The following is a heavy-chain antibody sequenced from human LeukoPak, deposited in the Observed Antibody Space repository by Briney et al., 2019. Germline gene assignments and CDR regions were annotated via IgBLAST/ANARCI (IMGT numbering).Heavy chain of an antibody. J-gene: IGHJ4*02. D-gene: IGHD3-10*01. V-gene: IGHV1-8*01. CDR1: GYTFTSYD. CDR3: ARGHYGSGRYYFDY. Sequence: GASLKVSCKASGYTFTSYDINWVRQATGQGLEWMRWMNPNSGNTGYAQKFQGRVTMTRNTSISTAYMELSSLRSEDTAVYYCARGHYGSGRYYFDYWGQGTLVTVSS. CDR2: MNPNSGNT.